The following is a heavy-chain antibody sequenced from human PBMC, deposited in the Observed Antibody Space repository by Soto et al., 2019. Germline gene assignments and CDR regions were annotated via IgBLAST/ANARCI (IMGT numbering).Heavy chain of an antibody. CDR3: ARDILTGRYGMDV. CDR2: IYYGGNT. CDR1: GGSISSSSYS. V-gene: IGHV4-39*02. D-gene: IGHD3-9*01. J-gene: IGHJ6*02. Sequence: SETLSLTCIVSGGSISSSSYSWAWIRQPPGKGLEWIGTIYYGGNTYYNPSLKSRVTISVDTSKNQFSLELSSVTAADTAVYYCARDILTGRYGMDVWGQGTTVTVSS.